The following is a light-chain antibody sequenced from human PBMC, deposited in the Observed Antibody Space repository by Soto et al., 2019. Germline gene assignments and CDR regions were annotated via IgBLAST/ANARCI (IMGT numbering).Light chain of an antibody. CDR3: CPFALINTLV. V-gene: IGLV2-23*01. J-gene: IGLJ2*01. CDR1: SSDVGSYNL. Sequence: QSVLTQPASVSGSPGQSITISCTGTSSDVGSYNLVSWYQQLPGKAPKLVIYEGSKRPSGVSDRFSGSKSGNTASLTISGLQAEDEADYYCCPFALINTLVFGGGTKLTVL. CDR2: EGS.